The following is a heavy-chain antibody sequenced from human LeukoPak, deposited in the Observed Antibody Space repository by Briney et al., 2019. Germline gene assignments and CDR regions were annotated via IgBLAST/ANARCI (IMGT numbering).Heavy chain of an antibody. CDR3: ARDRVLWFGELANDAFDI. J-gene: IGHJ3*02. CDR1: GYTFTSYG. D-gene: IGHD3-10*01. Sequence: GASVKVSCKASGYTFTSYGISWVRQAPGQGLEWMGWINAGNGNTKYSQKFQGRVTITRDTSASTAYMELSSLRSEDTAVYYCARDRVLWFGELANDAFDIWGQGTMVTVSS. V-gene: IGHV1-3*01. CDR2: INAGNGNT.